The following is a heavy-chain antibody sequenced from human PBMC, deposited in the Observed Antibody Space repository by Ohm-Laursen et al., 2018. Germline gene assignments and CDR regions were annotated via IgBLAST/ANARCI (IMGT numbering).Heavy chain of an antibody. V-gene: IGHV3-7*01. CDR1: GFTFSNFW. Sequence: SLRLSCAASGFTFSNFWMSWVRQAPGKGLEWVASIKQDGTEKHYVESMQGRFTISRDNAKNSVYLQMNSLRAEDTAVYYCARDQGYDFLENPPAYYYYGMDVWGQGTTVTVSS. CDR3: ARDQGYDFLENPPAYYYYGMDV. CDR2: IKQDGTEK. D-gene: IGHD3-3*01. J-gene: IGHJ6*02.